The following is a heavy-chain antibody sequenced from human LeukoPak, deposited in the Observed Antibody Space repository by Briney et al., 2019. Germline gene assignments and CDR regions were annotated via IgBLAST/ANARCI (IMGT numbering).Heavy chain of an antibody. V-gene: IGHV4-39*01. CDR1: GGSISSSSYY. J-gene: IGHJ4*02. CDR2: IYYSGST. Sequence: PSETLSLTCTVSGGSISSSSYYWGWIRQPPGKGLEWIGSIYYSGSTHYNPSLKSRVTISVDTSKNQFSLKLSSVTAADTAVYYCARRSYYDSSGYYPDWGQGTLVTVSS. CDR3: ARRSYYDSSGYYPD. D-gene: IGHD3-22*01.